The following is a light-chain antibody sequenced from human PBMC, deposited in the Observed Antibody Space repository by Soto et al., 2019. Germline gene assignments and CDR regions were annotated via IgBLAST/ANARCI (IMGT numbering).Light chain of an antibody. CDR3: QQYNNWSS. V-gene: IGKV3-15*01. Sequence: EIVMTQSPATLSVSPGERATLSCRTSQSVNNNLAWYQKKSGQAPRLLIYGASTRATGIPARFSGSGSGTECTLTISSLQSEDFAVYYCQQYNNWSSFGPGTQVDIK. J-gene: IGKJ3*01. CDR1: QSVNNN. CDR2: GAS.